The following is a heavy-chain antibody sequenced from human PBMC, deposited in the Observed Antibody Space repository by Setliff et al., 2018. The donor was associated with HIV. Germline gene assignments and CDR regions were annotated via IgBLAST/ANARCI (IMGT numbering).Heavy chain of an antibody. CDR2: IYHSGNT. D-gene: IGHD3-10*01. CDR3: ARAPFYYGSGSYQTFDY. Sequence: SETLSLTCTVSHDSISSGYYWGWIRQSPGKGLEWIGSIYHSGNTYYNPSLKSRVTISVDTSKNQFSLKLSSVTAADTAVYYCARAPFYYGSGSYQTFDYWGQGTLVTVSS. V-gene: IGHV4-38-2*02. CDR1: HDSISSGYY. J-gene: IGHJ4*02.